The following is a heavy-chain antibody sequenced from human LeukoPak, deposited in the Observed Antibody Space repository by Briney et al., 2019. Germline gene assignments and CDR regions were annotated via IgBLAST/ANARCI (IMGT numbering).Heavy chain of an antibody. CDR2: ISYHARDQ. D-gene: IGHD2-8*02. Sequence: GGSLRLSCAASGFTFSSYAMHRVRQAPGKGLEWVTVISYHARDQFYADSVKGRFTVSRDNSKNTLYLQMNSLRAEDSAVYYCAAQPCSGGVCYLDYWGQGTLVAVSS. CDR3: AAQPCSGGVCYLDY. J-gene: IGHJ4*02. CDR1: GFTFSSYA. V-gene: IGHV3-30*04.